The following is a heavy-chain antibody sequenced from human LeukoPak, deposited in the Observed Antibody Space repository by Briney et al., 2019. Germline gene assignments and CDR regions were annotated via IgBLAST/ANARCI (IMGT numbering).Heavy chain of an antibody. V-gene: IGHV3-23*01. J-gene: IGHJ4*02. CDR3: AKATTSGIRDFDY. CDR2: VSESGEIT. CDR1: GFTFSSYS. D-gene: IGHD3-10*01. Sequence: GGSLRLSCAASGFTFSSYSMNWVRQAPGKGLEWVSVVSESGEITHYADSVKGRFTISRDNSKNTVYLQMNSLRAEDSAVYYCAKATTSGIRDFDYWGQGTLVTVSS.